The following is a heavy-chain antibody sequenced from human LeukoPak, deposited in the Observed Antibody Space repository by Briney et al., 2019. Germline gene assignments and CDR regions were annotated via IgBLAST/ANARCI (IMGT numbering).Heavy chain of an antibody. CDR1: GYTFTSYG. CDR2: ISAYNGNT. D-gene: IGHD3-10*01. J-gene: IGHJ3*02. V-gene: IGHV1-18*01. CDR3: ARDLRYYGSGSYSAFDI. Sequence: ASVKVSCKASGYTFTSYGISWVRQAPGQGLEWMGWISAYNGNTNYAQKLQGRVTMTTDTSTSTAYMELRSPRSDDTAVYYCARDLRYYGSGSYSAFDIWGQGTMVTVSS.